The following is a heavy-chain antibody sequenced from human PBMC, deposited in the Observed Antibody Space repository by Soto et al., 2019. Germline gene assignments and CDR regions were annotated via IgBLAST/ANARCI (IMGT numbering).Heavy chain of an antibody. CDR3: AHRPGGSGWRYYFDY. Sequence: SGPTLVNPTQTLTLTCSFSGFSLTSTGVGVGWFRQPPGKALEWLGLAYWNDDDRYRSSLRSRLTITKDTSKNQVVLTMTNMDPEDTATYYCAHRPGGSGWRYYFDYWGQGTLVTVSS. V-gene: IGHV2-5*01. D-gene: IGHD6-19*01. CDR2: AYWNDDD. CDR1: GFSLTSTGVG. J-gene: IGHJ4*02.